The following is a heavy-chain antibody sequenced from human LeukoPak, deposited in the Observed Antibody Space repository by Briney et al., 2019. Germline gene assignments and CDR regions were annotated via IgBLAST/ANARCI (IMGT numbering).Heavy chain of an antibody. CDR1: GFTFSSYG. CDR3: AKDRKYCSGGSCYSESLDY. V-gene: IGHV3-23*01. Sequence: GGSLRPSCAASGFTFSSYGMSWVRQAPGKGLEWVSAISGSGGSTYYADSVKGRFTISRDNSKNTLYLQMNSLRAEDTAVYYCAKDRKYCSGGSCYSESLDYWGQGTLVTVSS. D-gene: IGHD2-15*01. CDR2: ISGSGGST. J-gene: IGHJ4*02.